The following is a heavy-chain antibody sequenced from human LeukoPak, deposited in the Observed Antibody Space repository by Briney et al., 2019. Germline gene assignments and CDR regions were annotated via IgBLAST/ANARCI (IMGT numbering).Heavy chain of an antibody. CDR3: AGDKTTGGWYEFDY. CDR1: GSTFSSYW. Sequence: GGSLRLSCAASGSTFSSYWMSWVRQAPGKGLEWVANIKEDGSEKYYVDFVKGRFTISRDNARNSLYLQMNSLRVEDTAMYYCAGDKTTGGWYEFDYWGQGTLVTVSS. J-gene: IGHJ4*02. CDR2: IKEDGSEK. D-gene: IGHD6-19*01. V-gene: IGHV3-7*01.